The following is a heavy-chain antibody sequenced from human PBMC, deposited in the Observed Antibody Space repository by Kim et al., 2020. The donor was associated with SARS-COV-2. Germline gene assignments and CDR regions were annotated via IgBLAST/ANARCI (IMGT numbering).Heavy chain of an antibody. CDR3: TRGTGDYGMDV. D-gene: IGHD2-2*01. CDR2: N. V-gene: IGHV6-1*01. Sequence: NDYALSVKSRIIISPDTSTNQFSLQLNSVTPEDTAVYYCTRGTGDYGMDVWGQGTTVTVSS. J-gene: IGHJ6*02.